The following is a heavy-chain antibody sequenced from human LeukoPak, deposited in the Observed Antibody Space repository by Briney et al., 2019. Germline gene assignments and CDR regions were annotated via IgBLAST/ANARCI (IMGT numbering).Heavy chain of an antibody. CDR1: GFTFTNYV. Sequence: PGRSLRLSCAASGFTFTNYVMHWVRQAPGKGLEWVAVISYDGSNKYYADSVKGRFTISRDNSKNTVYLQMNSLRPEDTAVYYCARELTSTYYFDYWGQGTPVTVSS. J-gene: IGHJ4*02. CDR2: ISYDGSNK. CDR3: ARELTSTYYFDY. V-gene: IGHV3-30*04.